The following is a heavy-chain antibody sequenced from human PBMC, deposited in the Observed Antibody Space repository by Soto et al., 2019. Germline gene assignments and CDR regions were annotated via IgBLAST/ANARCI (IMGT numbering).Heavy chain of an antibody. CDR1: GFTFSTSE. V-gene: IGHV3-23*01. CDR3: ARDPLSSLGWFDH. CDR2: ISVSGDST. Sequence: GGSLRLSCAASGFTFSTSEMRWVRQAPGKGLEWVSTISVSGDSTYYADSVRGRFTISRDNSKNTLYLQMNSLRAEDTAVYYCARDPLSSLGWFDHWGKGTLVTVSS. J-gene: IGHJ5*02. D-gene: IGHD6-6*01.